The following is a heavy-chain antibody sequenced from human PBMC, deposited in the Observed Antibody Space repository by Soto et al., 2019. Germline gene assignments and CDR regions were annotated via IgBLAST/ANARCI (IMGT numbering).Heavy chain of an antibody. CDR1: GYSFTAYG. CDR2: ISCYNGKT. V-gene: IGHV1-18*01. J-gene: IGHJ6*02. Sequence: QVQVVQSGDEVKETGASVRVSCKTSGYSFTAYGISWVRQAPGQGLEWMGWISCYNGKTKNAQKVQGRVTMTTDTSTTTAYMEVRSLRSDDTAIYYCARDAPPPELLFLEWHNYAYNGMDVWGQGTTVTVSS. D-gene: IGHD3-3*01. CDR3: ARDAPPPELLFLEWHNYAYNGMDV.